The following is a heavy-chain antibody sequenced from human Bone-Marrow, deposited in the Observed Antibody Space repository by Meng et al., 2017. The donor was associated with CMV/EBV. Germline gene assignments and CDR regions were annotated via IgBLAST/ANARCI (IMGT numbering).Heavy chain of an antibody. Sequence: ASVKVSCKASGYTFTSYGISWVRQAPGQGLEWMGWISAYNGNTNYAHKLQGRVTMTTDTSISTAYMELSRLRSDDTAVYYCARAHYYYNMDVWGQGTTVTVSS. V-gene: IGHV1-18*01. CDR3: ARAHYYYNMDV. J-gene: IGHJ6*02. CDR2: ISAYNGNT. CDR1: GYTFTSYG.